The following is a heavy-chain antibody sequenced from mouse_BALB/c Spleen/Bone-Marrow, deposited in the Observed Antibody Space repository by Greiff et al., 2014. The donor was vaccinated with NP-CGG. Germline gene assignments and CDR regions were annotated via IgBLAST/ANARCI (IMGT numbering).Heavy chain of an antibody. CDR2: IYSGDGDT. V-gene: IGHV1-82*01. D-gene: IGHD1-1*01. Sequence: QVQLQQPGPELVKPGASVKISCTGSGYAFSSSWMNWVKQRPGQGLEWIGRIYSGDGDTNSNGRFKGKATLTADRSSNTAYMQLSSLTSVDSAVYFCARSAYYGSSYGAMDYWGQGTSVTVSS. CDR3: ARSAYYGSSYGAMDY. J-gene: IGHJ4*01. CDR1: GYAFSSSW.